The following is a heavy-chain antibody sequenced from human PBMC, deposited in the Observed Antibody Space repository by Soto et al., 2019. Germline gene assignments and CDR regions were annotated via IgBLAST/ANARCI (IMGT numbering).Heavy chain of an antibody. CDR3: ARASEWELLLHY. CDR2: IYYSGST. CDR1: GGSINSNYF. V-gene: IGHV4-31*11. J-gene: IGHJ4*02. Sequence: SETLSLTCAVSGGSINSNYFWGWIRQPPGRGLEWIGYIYYSGSTYYNPSLKSRVTISVDTSKNQFSLKLSSVTAADTAVYYCARASEWELLLHYWGQGTLVTVSS. D-gene: IGHD1-26*01.